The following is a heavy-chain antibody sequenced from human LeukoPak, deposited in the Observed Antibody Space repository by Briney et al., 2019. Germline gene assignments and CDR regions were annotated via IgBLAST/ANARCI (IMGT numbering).Heavy chain of an antibody. CDR1: GGSFSGYI. CDR3: ARRAKCASTCGRKYWFFDL. J-gene: IGHJ2*01. V-gene: IGHV4-34*01. Sequence: SVTLPLTCAVYGGSFSGYIWGWIRQAPGKAWVGMREISHSGKSTHRPPLKSRVTTSDDTAKYQFFLQLTSVTAADTAVYYCARRAKCASTCGRKYWFFDLWGRGTLVCVSS. D-gene: IGHD1-26*01. CDR2: ISHSGKS.